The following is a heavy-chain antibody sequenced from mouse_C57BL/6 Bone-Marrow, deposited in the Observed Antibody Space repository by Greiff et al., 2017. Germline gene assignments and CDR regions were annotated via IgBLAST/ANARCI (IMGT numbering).Heavy chain of an antibody. J-gene: IGHJ2*01. Sequence: EVKVEESGGGLVQPGGSMKLSCVASGFTFSNYWMNWVRQSPEKGLEWVAQIRLKSDNYATHYAESVKGRFTISRDDSKSSVYLQMNNLRAEDTGIYYCTEVLLYYFDYWGQGTTLTVSS. CDR2: IRLKSDNYAT. CDR3: TEVLLYYFDY. V-gene: IGHV6-3*01. CDR1: GFTFSNYW. D-gene: IGHD1-1*01.